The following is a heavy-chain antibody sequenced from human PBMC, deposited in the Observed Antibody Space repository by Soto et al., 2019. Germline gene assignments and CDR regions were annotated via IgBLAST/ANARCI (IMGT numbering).Heavy chain of an antibody. Sequence: GGSLSLSCAASGFPFSSYSMHWVRQAPGKGLEWVAVISYDGSNKYYADSVKGRFTISRDNSKNTLYLQMNSLRAEDTAVYYCARDGGATGVMDYWGQGTLVTVSS. J-gene: IGHJ4*02. D-gene: IGHD1-26*01. CDR3: ARDGGATGVMDY. CDR1: GFPFSSYS. V-gene: IGHV3-30-3*01. CDR2: ISYDGSNK.